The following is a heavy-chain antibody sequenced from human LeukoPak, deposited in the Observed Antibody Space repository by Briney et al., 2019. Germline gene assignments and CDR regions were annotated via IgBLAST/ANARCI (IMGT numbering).Heavy chain of an antibody. D-gene: IGHD3-16*01. CDR1: GYTFTKYA. Sequence: EASVKVSCKASGYTFTKYAMNWVRQAPGQGLEWMGWISAYNGNPELAHKFKGRVTLATDATTSTAYVELRSLASDDTAVYFCARGGSRSRRGEDAFDIWGQATMVTVSS. V-gene: IGHV1-18*01. CDR2: ISAYNGNP. CDR3: ARGGSRSRRGEDAFDI. J-gene: IGHJ3*02.